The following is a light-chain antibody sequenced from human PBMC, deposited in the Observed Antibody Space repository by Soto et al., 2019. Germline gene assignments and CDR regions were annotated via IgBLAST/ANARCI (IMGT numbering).Light chain of an antibody. J-gene: IGLJ1*01. CDR2: VVG. Sequence: QSALTQPASVSGSPGQSITISCTGTSSDVGSYNLVSWYQHHPGKASKLMIYVVGKRPSGVSSRFSGSKSGNTASLTISGFQAEDEADYYCCSYAGSGTPYVFGTGTKVTVL. CDR1: SSDVGSYNL. V-gene: IGLV2-23*02. CDR3: CSYAGSGTPYV.